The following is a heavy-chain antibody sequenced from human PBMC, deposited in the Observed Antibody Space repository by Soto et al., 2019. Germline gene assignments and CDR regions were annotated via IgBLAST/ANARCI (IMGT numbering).Heavy chain of an antibody. Sequence: PSETLSLTCAVYGGSFSGYYWSWIRQPPGKGLEWIGEINHSGSTNYNPSLKSRVTISVDTSKNQFSLKLSSVTAADTAVYYCARTSSKAATPWFWFDPWGQGTLVTVSS. J-gene: IGHJ5*02. CDR1: GGSFSGYY. V-gene: IGHV4-34*01. CDR3: ARTSSKAATPWFWFDP. D-gene: IGHD2-15*01. CDR2: INHSGST.